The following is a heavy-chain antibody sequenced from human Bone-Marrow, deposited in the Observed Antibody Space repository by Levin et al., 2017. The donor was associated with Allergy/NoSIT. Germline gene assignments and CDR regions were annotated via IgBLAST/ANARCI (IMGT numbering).Heavy chain of an antibody. D-gene: IGHD3-10*01. J-gene: IGHJ4*02. V-gene: IGHV3-30-3*01. CDR2: ISYDGSNK. Sequence: LSLTCAASGFTFSSYAMHWVRQAPGKGLEWVAVISYDGSNKYYADSVKGRFTISRDNSKNTLYLQMNSLRAEDTAVYYCARAYDYYGSGSYLACDYWGQGTLVTVSS. CDR3: ARAYDYYGSGSYLACDY. CDR1: GFTFSSYA.